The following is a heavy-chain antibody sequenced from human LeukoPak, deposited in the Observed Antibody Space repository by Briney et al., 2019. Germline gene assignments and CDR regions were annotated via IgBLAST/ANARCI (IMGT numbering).Heavy chain of an antibody. CDR1: GFTVSSNY. V-gene: IGHV3-53*01. CDR2: IYSGGST. J-gene: IGHJ4*02. Sequence: GGSLRLSCAASGFTVSSNYMSWVRQAPGKGLEWVSVIYSGGSTYYADSVKGRFTISRDNSKNTLYLQMNSLRAEDTAVYYCARGTRLYYYGSGSSYYFDYWGQGTLVTVSS. D-gene: IGHD3-10*01. CDR3: ARGTRLYYYGSGSSYYFDY.